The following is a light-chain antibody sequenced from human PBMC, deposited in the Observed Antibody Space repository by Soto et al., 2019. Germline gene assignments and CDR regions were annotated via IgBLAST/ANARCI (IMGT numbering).Light chain of an antibody. V-gene: IGKV3-11*01. CDR3: QQRSDWPPIT. Sequence: EIVLTQSPVTLSLSPGERATLSCRASQSVSSYLAWYQQKPGQAPRLLIYDASIRATGIPARFSGSGSGADFTLTISSLEPEDFAVYYCQQRSDWPPITFGQGTRLEIK. CDR2: DAS. CDR1: QSVSSY. J-gene: IGKJ5*01.